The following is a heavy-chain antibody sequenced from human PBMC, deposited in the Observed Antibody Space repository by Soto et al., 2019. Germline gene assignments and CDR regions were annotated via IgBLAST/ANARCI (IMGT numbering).Heavy chain of an antibody. V-gene: IGHV3-33*01. CDR2: IWNDGHNK. CDR1: GFSFSSYI. CDR3: ARGYNGYDFDS. J-gene: IGHJ4*02. Sequence: QVQLVESGGGVVQPGRSLRLSCAASGFSFSSYIMHWVRQDPGKGLEWVALIWNDGHNKYYADSVKGRFTISRDNSNKTLYLQMSNLRADDTAIYYCARGYNGYDFDSWGQGTLVTVSS. D-gene: IGHD5-12*01.